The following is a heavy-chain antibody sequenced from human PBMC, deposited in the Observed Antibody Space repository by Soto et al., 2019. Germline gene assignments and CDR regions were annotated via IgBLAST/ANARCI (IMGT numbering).Heavy chain of an antibody. CDR3: GKDPPYSDGYSFDY. D-gene: IGHD5-12*01. Sequence: GGSLRLSCSASGFTFSSYAMHWVRQAPGKGLEYVSAISSNGGSTYYADSVKGRFTISRDNSKNTLYLQMSSLRAEDGALYYCGKDPPYSDGYSFDYWGQGTLVTVSS. CDR1: GFTFSSYA. CDR2: ISSNGGST. J-gene: IGHJ4*02. V-gene: IGHV3-64D*09.